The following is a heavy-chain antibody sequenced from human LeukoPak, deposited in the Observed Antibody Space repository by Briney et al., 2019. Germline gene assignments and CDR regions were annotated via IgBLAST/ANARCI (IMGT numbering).Heavy chain of an antibody. Sequence: ASVKVSCKASGYTFTSYGISWVRQAPGQGLEWMGWISTYNGNTNYAQKLQGRVTMTTDTSTSTAYMELRSLRSDDTAVYYCARGGYYYDSPYAFDIWGQGTMVTVSS. CDR2: ISTYNGNT. J-gene: IGHJ3*02. CDR3: ARGGYYYDSPYAFDI. CDR1: GYTFTSYG. V-gene: IGHV1-18*01. D-gene: IGHD3-22*01.